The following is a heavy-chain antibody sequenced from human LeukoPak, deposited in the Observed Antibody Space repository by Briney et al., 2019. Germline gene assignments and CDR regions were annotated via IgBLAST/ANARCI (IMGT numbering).Heavy chain of an antibody. CDR3: ARCTTGRTFGSLREIKRSREIDY. CDR2: ISSSSNI. D-gene: IGHD1-1*01. Sequence: PGGSLRLSCAASGFTFSSYEMNWVRQAPGKGLEWVSSISSSSNIYYADSVKGRFTISRDNAKNSLYLQMNSLRVEDTAVYYCARCTTGRTFGSLREIKRSREIDYWGQGTLVTVSS. CDR1: GFTFSSYE. J-gene: IGHJ4*02. V-gene: IGHV3-48*03.